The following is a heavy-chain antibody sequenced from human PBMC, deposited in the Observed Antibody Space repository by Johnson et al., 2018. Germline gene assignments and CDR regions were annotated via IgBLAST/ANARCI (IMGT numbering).Heavy chain of an antibody. Sequence: VQLVQSGGGVVQPGRSLRLSCAASGFTFSSYSMNWVRQAPGRGLEWVSSISIRSSYISYAASVKGRFTISRDNAKNSLYLQMNSLRAEDTAVYYCARDAGVGVDAFDIWGQGTMVTVSS. CDR1: GFTFSSYS. CDR3: ARDAGVGVDAFDI. D-gene: IGHD1-26*01. CDR2: ISIRSSYI. J-gene: IGHJ3*02. V-gene: IGHV3-21*01.